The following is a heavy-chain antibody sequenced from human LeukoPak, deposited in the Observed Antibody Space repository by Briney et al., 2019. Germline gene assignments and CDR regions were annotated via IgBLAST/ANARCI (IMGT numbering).Heavy chain of an antibody. D-gene: IGHD1-26*01. CDR1: GFTFSSYS. Sequence: GGSLRLSCAASGFTFSSYSFHWVRQAPGKGLEWVAHVAADGSYKWYADSVRGRFTISRDNSKNTLFLQMNSLGAEDTGVYYCAREGATTLNFDYWGQGTLVTVSS. CDR3: AREGATTLNFDY. CDR2: VAADGSYK. J-gene: IGHJ4*02. V-gene: IGHV3-30*04.